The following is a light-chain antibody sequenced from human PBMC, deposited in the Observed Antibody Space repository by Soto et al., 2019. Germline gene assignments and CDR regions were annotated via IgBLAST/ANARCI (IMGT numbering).Light chain of an antibody. V-gene: IGKV3D-15*01. CDR1: QSVSSN. CDR3: QQYNNWPAIT. Sequence: EIVMTQSPATLSVSPGERATLSCRAGQSVSSNLAWYQQKPGQAPRLLIYVASTRATGIPARFSGSGSGTEFTLTISSLQSEDFAVYYCQQYNNWPAITFGQGTRLEIK. J-gene: IGKJ5*01. CDR2: VAS.